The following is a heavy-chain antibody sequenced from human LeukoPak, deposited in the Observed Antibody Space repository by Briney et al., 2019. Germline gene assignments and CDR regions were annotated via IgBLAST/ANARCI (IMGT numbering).Heavy chain of an antibody. CDR1: GFIFSSYG. CDR2: ISHDGTHK. J-gene: IGHJ4*02. D-gene: IGHD2-2*01. V-gene: IGHV3-30*03. CDR3: ARPIPAAMVDY. Sequence: GGSLRLSCAASGFIFSSYGMHWVRQAPGKGLEWLAVISHDGTHKFYADSVEGRFTISRENAKNSLYLQMNSLRAGDTAVYYCARPIPAAMVDYWGQGTLVTVSS.